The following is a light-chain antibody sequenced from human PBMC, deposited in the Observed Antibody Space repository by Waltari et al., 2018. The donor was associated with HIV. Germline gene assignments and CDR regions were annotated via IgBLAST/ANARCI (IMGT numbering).Light chain of an antibody. Sequence: QSVLTQPPSVSGTPGQRVTISCSGSRSNIGRNTGNWYQQVPGTAPKLLIHTNDQRPSGVPDRFSGSKSGTTATLAISGLQPEDEADYFCATWDDSLSGWVFGGGTNLTVL. CDR1: RSNIGRNT. CDR3: ATWDDSLSGWV. J-gene: IGLJ3*02. CDR2: TND. V-gene: IGLV1-44*01.